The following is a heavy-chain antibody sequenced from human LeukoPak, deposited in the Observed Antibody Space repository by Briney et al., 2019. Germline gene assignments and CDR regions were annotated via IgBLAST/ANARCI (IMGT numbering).Heavy chain of an antibody. CDR3: ASTVFLWFGEFDY. Sequence: GASVKVSCKVSGYTLAELSMHWVRQARGKGLEWMGGFDPDDGETIYAQKFQGRVTMTEDTSTGTAYMELSSLGSEDTAVYYCASTVFLWFGEFDYWGQGTLVTVSS. D-gene: IGHD3-10*01. V-gene: IGHV1-24*01. J-gene: IGHJ4*02. CDR1: GYTLAELS. CDR2: FDPDDGET.